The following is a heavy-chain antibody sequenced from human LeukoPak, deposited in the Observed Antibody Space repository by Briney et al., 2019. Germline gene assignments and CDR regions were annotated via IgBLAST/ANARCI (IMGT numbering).Heavy chain of an antibody. Sequence: PSETLSLTCSVSGGAISSSSYYWGWIRQPPGKGLEWIGSIYYSGSTYYNPSLKSRVTISVDTSKNQFSLKVTSVTAADTAVYYCAREAGGYADYWGQGTLVTVSS. J-gene: IGHJ4*02. D-gene: IGHD2-15*01. CDR3: AREAGGYADY. CDR1: GGAISSSSYY. CDR2: IYYSGST. V-gene: IGHV4-39*07.